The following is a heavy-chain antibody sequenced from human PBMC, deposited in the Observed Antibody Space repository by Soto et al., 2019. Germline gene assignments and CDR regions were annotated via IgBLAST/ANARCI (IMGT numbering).Heavy chain of an antibody. D-gene: IGHD3-3*01. CDR3: ARDRYDFWSGYLLEDYYYGMDV. J-gene: IGHJ6*02. CDR2: IYCSGST. CDR1: GGSISSGGYY. Sequence: SETLSLTCTVSGGSISSGGYYWSWIRQHPGKGLEWIGYIYCSGSTYYNPSLKSRVTISVDTSKDQFSLKLSSVTAADTAVYYCARDRYDFWSGYLLEDYYYGMDVWGQGTKVTVSS. V-gene: IGHV4-31*03.